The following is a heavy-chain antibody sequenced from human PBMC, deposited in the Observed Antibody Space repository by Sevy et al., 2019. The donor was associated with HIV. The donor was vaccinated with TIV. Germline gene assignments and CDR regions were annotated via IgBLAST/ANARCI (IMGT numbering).Heavy chain of an antibody. CDR2: ISWDGGST. CDR3: AKDKGRDGYLDY. V-gene: IGHV3-43D*04. Sequence: GGSLRLSFAASGFTFDDYAMHWVRQAPGKGLEWVSLISWDGGSTYYADSVKGRFTISRDNSKNSLYLQMNSLRAEDTALYYCAKDKGRDGYLDYWGQGTLVTVSS. J-gene: IGHJ4*02. D-gene: IGHD2-21*01. CDR1: GFTFDDYA.